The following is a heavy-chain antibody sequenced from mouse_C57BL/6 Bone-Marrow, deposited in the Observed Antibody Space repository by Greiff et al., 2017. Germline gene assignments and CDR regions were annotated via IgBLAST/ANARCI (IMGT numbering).Heavy chain of an antibody. CDR2: ISSGGDYI. J-gene: IGHJ4*01. V-gene: IGHV5-9-1*02. D-gene: IGHD1-1*01. CDR3: TRVHYGSSYYAMDY. CDR1: GFTFSSYA. Sequence: VKLVESGEGLVKPGGSLKLSCAASGFTFSSYAMSWVRQTPEKRLEWFAYISSGGDYIYYADPVKGRFTISRDNARNTLYLQMSSLKSEDTAMYYCTRVHYGSSYYAMDYWGQGTSVTVPS.